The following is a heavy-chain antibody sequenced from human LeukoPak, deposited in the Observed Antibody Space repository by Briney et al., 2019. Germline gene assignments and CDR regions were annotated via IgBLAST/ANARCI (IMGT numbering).Heavy chain of an antibody. D-gene: IGHD3-10*01. V-gene: IGHV4-59*01. CDR2: IHYSGSA. J-gene: IGHJ6*03. Sequence: KPSETLSLTCTVSGGSISNYYWSWIRQPPGKGLEWVGYIHYSGSANYNRSLKSRVTISVDTSKNQFSLKLSSVTAADTAVYYCARVEEGYGSGRRENYYYYYMDVWGKGTMVTVSS. CDR3: ARVEEGYGSGRRENYYYYYMDV. CDR1: GGSISNYY.